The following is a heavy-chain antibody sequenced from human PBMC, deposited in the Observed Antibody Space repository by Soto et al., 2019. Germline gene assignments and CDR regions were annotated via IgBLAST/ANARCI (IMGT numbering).Heavy chain of an antibody. CDR3: ARENYDFWSGYYPYYGMDV. V-gene: IGHV1-3*01. D-gene: IGHD3-3*01. CDR2: INAGNGNT. J-gene: IGHJ6*02. CDR1: GYTFTSYA. Sequence: GASVKVSCKASGYTFTSYAMHWVRQAPGQRLEWMGWINAGNGNTKYSQKFQGRVTMTTDTSTSTAYMELRSLRSDDTAVYYCARENYDFWSGYYPYYGMDVWGQGTTVPSP.